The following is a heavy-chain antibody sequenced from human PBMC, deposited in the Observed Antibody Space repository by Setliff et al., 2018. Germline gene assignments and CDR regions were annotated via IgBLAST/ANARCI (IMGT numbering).Heavy chain of an antibody. CDR3: ARFCGTSNCQRAPLFDY. Sequence: SETLSLTCVDSGASISDSYWSWIRQPPGKGLEWIGHILTTGSTNYNPSLKSRIAISADTSRDRFALRLTSVTAADTAIYYCARFCGTSNCQRAPLFDYWGQGILVTVSS. J-gene: IGHJ4*02. CDR1: GASISDSY. D-gene: IGHD1-1*01. CDR2: ILTTGST. V-gene: IGHV4-4*08.